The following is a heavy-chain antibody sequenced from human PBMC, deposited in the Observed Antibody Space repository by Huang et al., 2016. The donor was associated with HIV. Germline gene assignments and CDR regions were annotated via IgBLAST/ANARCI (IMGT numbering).Heavy chain of an antibody. CDR2: IKQDGSEK. D-gene: IGHD3-10*01. J-gene: IGHJ4*02. V-gene: IGHV3-7*01. Sequence: EVQLVESGGGLVQPGGSLRLSCTASGFTFSSYWMSWVRQAAGKGLEWVDNIKQDGSEKYYVDSVKCRFSISRDNAKNSLYLQMNSLRAEDTAVYYCARRLRYYYGSGRTSGYFDYWGQGTLVTVSS. CDR1: GFTFSSYW. CDR3: ARRLRYYYGSGRTSGYFDY.